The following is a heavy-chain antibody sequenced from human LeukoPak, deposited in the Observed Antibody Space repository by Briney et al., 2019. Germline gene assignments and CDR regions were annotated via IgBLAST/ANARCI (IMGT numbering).Heavy chain of an antibody. CDR3: ACRDLLSTWSFP. CDR1: GYCFNDYW. Sequence: GESLKISCEGLGYCFNDYWIGWVRPMAGKGLEWMSVIYPGDYRTRSNPSVQSQTTSSIDKSISTAYLQWVSLKASDNAMYYCACRDLLSTWSFPWGQGTLVTVSS. J-gene: IGHJ5*02. CDR2: IYPGDYRT. V-gene: IGHV5-51*01. D-gene: IGHD6-13*01.